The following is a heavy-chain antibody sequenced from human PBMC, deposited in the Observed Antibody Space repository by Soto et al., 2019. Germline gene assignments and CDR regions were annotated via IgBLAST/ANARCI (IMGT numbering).Heavy chain of an antibody. CDR1: GGTFNTYT. CDR2: IIPIFGTA. CDR3: GRIPRYSFPTSDPLDN. D-gene: IGHD5-18*01. V-gene: IGHV1-69*13. J-gene: IGHJ4*02. Sequence: SVKVSFKASGGTFNTYTFSWVRRAPGQGLEWMGSIIPIFGTANYAPRFQGRLSITADQFATTTYMELTSLTSEDTAFYYCGRIPRYSFPTSDPLDNWGQGTLVTVSS.